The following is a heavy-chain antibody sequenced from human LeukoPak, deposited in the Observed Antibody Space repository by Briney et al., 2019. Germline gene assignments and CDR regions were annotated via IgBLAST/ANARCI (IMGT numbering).Heavy chain of an antibody. D-gene: IGHD6-19*01. J-gene: IGHJ4*02. CDR3: ARDKGVYIAVAGIGY. V-gene: IGHV3-7*01. CDR1: GFTFSSYW. Sequence: GGSLRLSCAASGFTFSSYWMSWVRQAPGKGLEWVANIKQDGSEKYYVDSVKGRYTISRDNAKNTLYLQMNSLRAEDTAVYYCARDKGVYIAVAGIGYWGQGTLVTVSS. CDR2: IKQDGSEK.